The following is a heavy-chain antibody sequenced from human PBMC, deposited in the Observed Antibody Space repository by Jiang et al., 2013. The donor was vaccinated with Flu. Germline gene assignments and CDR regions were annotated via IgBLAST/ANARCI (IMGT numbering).Heavy chain of an antibody. CDR3: ARGWLEGYSSGLWYFDL. J-gene: IGHJ2*01. CDR2: IYYSGST. V-gene: IGHV4-59*09. D-gene: IGHD2-15*01. Sequence: EWIGYIYYSGSTNYNPSLKSRVTISVDTSKNQFSLKLSSVTAADTAVYYCARGWLEGYSSGLWYFDLWGRGTLVTVSS.